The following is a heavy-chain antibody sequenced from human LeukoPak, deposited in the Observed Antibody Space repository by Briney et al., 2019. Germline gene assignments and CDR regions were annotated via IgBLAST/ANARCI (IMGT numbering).Heavy chain of an antibody. CDR1: GFTSTTYG. CDR2: VWYDGSNR. V-gene: IGHV3-33*01. CDR3: ARDMEVAGTSMDY. J-gene: IGHJ4*02. Sequence: PRRSRRPSCALSGFTSTTYGIHWVSQAPSHGMEWGGIVWYDGSNRYYEDSVKGRFIISRENSKNTLYLQQNSLRAEDTAVYYCARDMEVAGTSMDYWGQGTLVTVSS. D-gene: IGHD6-19*01.